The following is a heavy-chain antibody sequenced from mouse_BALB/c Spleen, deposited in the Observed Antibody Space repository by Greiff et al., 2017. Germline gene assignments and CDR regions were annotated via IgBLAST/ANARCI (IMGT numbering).Heavy chain of an antibody. J-gene: IGHJ3*01. D-gene: IGHD1-1*01. CDR2: IDPENGNT. Sequence: VQLKESGAELVRPGASVKLSCKASGFNIKAYYMHWVKQRPEQGLEWIGWIDPENGNTIYDPKFQGKASITADTSSNTAYLQLSSLTSEDTAVYYCSIGGDYYAAYWGQGTLVTVSA. CDR1: GFNIKAYY. V-gene: IGHV14-1*02. CDR3: SIGGDYYAAY.